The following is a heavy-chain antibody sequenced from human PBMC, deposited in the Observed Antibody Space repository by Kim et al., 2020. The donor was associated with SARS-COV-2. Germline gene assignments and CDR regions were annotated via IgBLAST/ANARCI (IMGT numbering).Heavy chain of an antibody. D-gene: IGHD5-12*01. CDR1: GGSISSGGYY. J-gene: IGHJ5*02. CDR2: IYYSGST. V-gene: IGHV4-31*03. Sequence: SETLSLTCTVSGGSISSGGYYWSWIRQHPGKGLEWIGYIYYSGSTYYNPSLKSRVTISVDTSKNQFSLKLSSVTAADTAVYYCARGPIVATFWFDPWGQGTLVTVSS. CDR3: ARGPIVATFWFDP.